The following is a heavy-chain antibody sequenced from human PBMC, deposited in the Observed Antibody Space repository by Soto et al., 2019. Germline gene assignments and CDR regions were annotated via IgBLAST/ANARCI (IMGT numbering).Heavy chain of an antibody. CDR3: ARDRKWLQPFDY. V-gene: IGHV4-4*07. Sequence: SETLSLTCTVSGGSISGSYWSWIRQPAGKGLEWIGRIYISGTTNYKPSLKSRVTMSVDTSKNQFSLKLSSVTAADTAVYYCARDRKWLQPFDYWGQGTLVTVSS. CDR2: IYISGTT. J-gene: IGHJ4*02. CDR1: GGSISGSY. D-gene: IGHD5-12*01.